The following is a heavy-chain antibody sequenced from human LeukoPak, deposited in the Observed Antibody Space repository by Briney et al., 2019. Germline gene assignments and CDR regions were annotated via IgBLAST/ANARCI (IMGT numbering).Heavy chain of an antibody. J-gene: IGHJ4*02. CDR3: AREPNGDYAIDY. Sequence: GGSLRLSCAASGFTFSSYGMHWVRQAPGKGLEWVAVIWYDGSNKYYADSVKGRFTISRDNSKNTLYLQMNSLRAEDTAVYYCAREPNGDYAIDYWGQGTLVTVS. D-gene: IGHD4-17*01. V-gene: IGHV3-33*01. CDR1: GFTFSSYG. CDR2: IWYDGSNK.